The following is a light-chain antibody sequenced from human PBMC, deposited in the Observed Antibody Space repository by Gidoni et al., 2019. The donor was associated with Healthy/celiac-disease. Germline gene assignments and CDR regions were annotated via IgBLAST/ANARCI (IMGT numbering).Light chain of an antibody. J-gene: IGKJ2*01. CDR2: GAS. CDR1: QSVSSSY. CDR3: QQYGSSPLYT. Sequence: EIVLTQSPGTLSLSPGERATLSCRASQSVSSSYLAWYQQNPGQAPRLLIYGASSRATGIPDRFSGSGSGTDFTLTLSRLEPEDFAVYYCQQYGSSPLYTFGQGTQLEIK. V-gene: IGKV3-20*01.